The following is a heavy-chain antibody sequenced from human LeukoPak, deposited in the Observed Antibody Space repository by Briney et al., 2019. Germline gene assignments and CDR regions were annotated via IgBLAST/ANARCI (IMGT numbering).Heavy chain of an antibody. CDR3: TRFDTVGYYYGFDL. CDR1: GGSISSYY. CDR2: IYYRGTT. Sequence: SETLSLTCSVSGGSISSYYWSWIRQPPGKGLECVGYIYYRGTTNYNPYPMSRATISLDTSNSQFSLKLSSVTAADTAVYYCTRFDTVGYYYGFDLWGQGTMVTVSS. J-gene: IGHJ3*01. V-gene: IGHV4-59*01. D-gene: IGHD3-22*01.